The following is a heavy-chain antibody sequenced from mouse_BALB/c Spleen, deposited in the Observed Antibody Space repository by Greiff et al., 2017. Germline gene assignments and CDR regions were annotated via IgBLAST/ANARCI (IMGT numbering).Heavy chain of an antibody. CDR1: GFSLTSYG. D-gene: IGHD1-1*01. V-gene: IGHV2-9*02. CDR2: IWAGGST. CDR3: ARESLYGSPFAY. Sequence: QVQLVESGPGLVAPSQSLSITCTVSGFSLTSYGVHWVRQPPGKGLEWLGVIWAGGSTNYNSALMSRLSISKDNSKSQVFLKMNSLQTDDTAMYYCARESLYGSPFAYWGQGTLVTVSA. J-gene: IGHJ3*01.